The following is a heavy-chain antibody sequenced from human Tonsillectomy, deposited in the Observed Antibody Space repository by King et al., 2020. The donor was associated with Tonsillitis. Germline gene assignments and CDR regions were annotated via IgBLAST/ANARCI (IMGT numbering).Heavy chain of an antibody. CDR1: GFTFDDYA. CDR3: AQSRSYYDFWSGSQDYYYMDV. Sequence: VQLGESGGGVVQPGGSLRLSCAASGFTFDDYAMHWVRQAPGKGLDWFSLFSGCGGITYCYDAVKGRFTISRDNSKNSLYLQMNSLRTEDTALYYCAQSRSYYDFWSGSQDYYYMDVWGKGTTVTVSS. J-gene: IGHJ6*03. CDR2: FSGCGGIT. V-gene: IGHV3-43*02. D-gene: IGHD3-3*01.